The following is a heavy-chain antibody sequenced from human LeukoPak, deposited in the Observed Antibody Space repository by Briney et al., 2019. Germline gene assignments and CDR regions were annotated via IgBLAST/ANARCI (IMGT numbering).Heavy chain of an antibody. CDR1: GYTFTGYY. Sequence: ASVKVSCKASGYTFTGYYMHWVRQAPGQGLEWMGWINPNSGGTNYAQKFQGRVTMTRDTSISTAYMELSRLRSDDTAVYYCATGTVVTPNWFDPWGQGTLVTVSS. J-gene: IGHJ5*02. CDR3: ATGTVVTPNWFDP. V-gene: IGHV1-2*02. CDR2: INPNSGGT. D-gene: IGHD4-23*01.